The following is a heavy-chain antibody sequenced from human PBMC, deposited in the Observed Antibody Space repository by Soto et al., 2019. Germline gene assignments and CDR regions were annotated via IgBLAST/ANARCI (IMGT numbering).Heavy chain of an antibody. V-gene: IGHV1-69*13. CDR2: IIPLFGTA. CDR3: ERGRGYYTRHFDY. Sequence: SVKVSCKASGGTFSSYAISRVRQAPGQGLEWMGGIIPLFGTANYAQKFQGRVTITAEESTSTADIELSSLRSEDTAVYHCERGRGYYTRHFDYWGQGSVDTVT. CDR1: GGTFSSYA. D-gene: IGHD3-22*01. J-gene: IGHJ4*02.